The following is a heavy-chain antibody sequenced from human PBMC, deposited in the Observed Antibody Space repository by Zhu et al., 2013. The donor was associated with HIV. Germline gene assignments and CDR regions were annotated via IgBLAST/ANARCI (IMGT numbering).Heavy chain of an antibody. V-gene: IGHV1-69*09. CDR2: IIPILGIA. D-gene: IGHD2-15*01. Sequence: QVQLVQSGAEVKKPGSSVKVSCKASGGTFSSYAISWVRQAPGQGLEWMGRIIPILGIANYAQKFQGRVTITADKSTSTAYMELSSLRSEDTAVYYCARGTYCSGGSCYRSIDYWGQGTLVTVSS. CDR3: ARGTYCSGGSCYRSIDY. J-gene: IGHJ4*02. CDR1: GGTFSSYA.